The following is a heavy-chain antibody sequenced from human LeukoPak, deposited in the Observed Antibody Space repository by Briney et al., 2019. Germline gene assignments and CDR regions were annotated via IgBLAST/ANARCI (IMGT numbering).Heavy chain of an antibody. CDR1: GDSVSSKNAA. D-gene: IGHD1-26*01. Sequence: SQTLSLTCAISGDSVSSKNAAWNWIRQSPSRGLEWLGRTYYRSKWYNDYAVSVKSRITINPDTSKNQFSLQLNSVTPEDTAVYFCARVKEEFTSGSAFDIWGQGTMVTVSS. J-gene: IGHJ3*02. CDR2: TYYRSKWYN. V-gene: IGHV6-1*01. CDR3: ARVKEEFTSGSAFDI.